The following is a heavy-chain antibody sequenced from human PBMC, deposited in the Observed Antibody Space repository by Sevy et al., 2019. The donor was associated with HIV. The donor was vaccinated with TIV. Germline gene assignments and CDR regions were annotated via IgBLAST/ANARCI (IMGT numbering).Heavy chain of an antibody. CDR3: AKDMVDCSGGTCYSGAVSPFES. D-gene: IGHD2-15*01. CDR2: GSYDGADK. V-gene: IGHV3-30*18. CDR1: GFIFNNYD. Sequence: GGSLRLSCAASGFIFNNYDMYWIRQAPGKGLEWVAIGSYDGADKHYADIVKGRFTISRDSSRSMLYLQMSSLRPEDTGVYFCAKDMVDCSGGTCYSGAVSPFESWGQGTLVTVSS. J-gene: IGHJ4*02.